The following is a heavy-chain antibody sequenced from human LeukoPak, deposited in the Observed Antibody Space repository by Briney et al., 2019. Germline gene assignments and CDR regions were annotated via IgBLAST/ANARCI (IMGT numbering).Heavy chain of an antibody. V-gene: IGHV4-4*07. Sequence: PSETLSLTCTVSGGSISSYYWSWIRQPAGKGLEWIGRIYTSGSTNYNPSLKSRVTISVDKSKNQFSLKLSSVTAADTAVYYCARDRRDSSGYHFDDWGEGALVTVSS. D-gene: IGHD3-22*01. CDR2: IYTSGST. CDR3: ARDRRDSSGYHFDD. J-gene: IGHJ4*02. CDR1: GGSISSYY.